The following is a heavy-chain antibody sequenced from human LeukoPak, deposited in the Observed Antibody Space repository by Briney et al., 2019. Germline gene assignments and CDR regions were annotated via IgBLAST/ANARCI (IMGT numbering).Heavy chain of an antibody. CDR2: IYYSGST. J-gene: IGHJ6*03. Sequence: SETLSITCTVSGGSISSSSYYWGWIRQPPGKGLEWIGSIYYSGSTYYNPSLKSRVTISVDTSKNQFSLKLSSVTAADTAVYYCASLGYMDVWGKGTTVTVSS. CDR3: ASLGYMDV. CDR1: GGSISSSSYY. V-gene: IGHV4-39*07. D-gene: IGHD3-16*01.